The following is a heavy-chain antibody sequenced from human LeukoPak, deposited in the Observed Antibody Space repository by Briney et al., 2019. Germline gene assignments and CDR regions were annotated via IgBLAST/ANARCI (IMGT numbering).Heavy chain of an antibody. J-gene: IGHJ2*01. CDR3: AKDRTVGASYWYFDL. D-gene: IGHD1-26*01. CDR1: GFTFSSYA. V-gene: IGHV3-30-3*01. Sequence: PGGSLRLSCAASGFTFSSYAMHRVRQAPGKGLEWVAVISYDGSNKYYADSVKGRFTISRDSSKNTLFLHMNTLRAEDTAIYYCAKDRTVGASYWYFDLWGRGTLVTVSS. CDR2: ISYDGSNK.